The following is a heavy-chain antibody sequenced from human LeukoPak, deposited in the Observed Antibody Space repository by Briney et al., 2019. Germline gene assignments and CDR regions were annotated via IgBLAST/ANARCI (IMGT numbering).Heavy chain of an antibody. CDR3: EGCVILRDCGKPDACEL. D-gene: IGHD2/OR15-2a*01. V-gene: IGHV1-69*13. CDR1: GGTFSSYA. Sequence: SVKVSCKASGGTFSSYAISWVRQAPGQGLELMGGVIPIFGTANYAQKFKGRVTITADESTSTAHMELSSLRLEDKAEYCGEGCVILRDCGKPDACELGGEGTMVRVSS. J-gene: IGHJ3*01. CDR2: VIPIFGTA.